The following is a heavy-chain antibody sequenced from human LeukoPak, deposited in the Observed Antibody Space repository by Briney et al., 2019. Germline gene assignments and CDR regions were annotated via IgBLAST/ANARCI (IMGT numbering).Heavy chain of an antibody. CDR1: GFTVSSNY. CDR2: IYSGGST. V-gene: IGHV3-53*01. J-gene: IGHJ4*02. Sequence: GGSLRLSCAASGFTVSSNYMSWVHQAPGKDLEWVSVIYSGGSTYYADSVKGRFTISRDNSKNTLYLQMNSLRAEDTAVYYCATALYCSSTNCYLDYWGQGTLVTVSS. D-gene: IGHD2-2*01. CDR3: ATALYCSSTNCYLDY.